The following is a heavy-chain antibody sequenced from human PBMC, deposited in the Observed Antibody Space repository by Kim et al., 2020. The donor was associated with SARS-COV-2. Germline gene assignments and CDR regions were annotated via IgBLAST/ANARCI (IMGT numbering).Heavy chain of an antibody. CDR2: ISWNSGSI. CDR3: AKAGPMTTNYYYGMDV. D-gene: IGHD4-17*01. J-gene: IGHJ6*02. Sequence: GGSLRLSCAASGFTFGDYAMHWVRQAPGKGLEWVSGISWNSGSIGYADSVKGRFTISRDNAKNSLYLQMNSLRAEDTALYYCAKAGPMTTNYYYGMDVWGQGTTVTVSS. V-gene: IGHV3-9*01. CDR1: GFTFGDYA.